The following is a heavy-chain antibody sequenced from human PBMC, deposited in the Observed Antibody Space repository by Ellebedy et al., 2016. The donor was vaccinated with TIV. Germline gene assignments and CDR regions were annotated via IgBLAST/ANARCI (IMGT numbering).Heavy chain of an antibody. CDR1: GYTFTGYY. D-gene: IGHD6-25*01. CDR3: AKLRLRDAFDI. Sequence: ASVKVSCKASGYTFTGYYMHWVRQAPGQGLEWMGWINPNSGGTNYAQKFQGRVTMTRDTPISTAYMELSSLRAEDTAVYYCAKLRLRDAFDIWGQGTMVTVSS. CDR2: INPNSGGT. J-gene: IGHJ3*02. V-gene: IGHV1-2*02.